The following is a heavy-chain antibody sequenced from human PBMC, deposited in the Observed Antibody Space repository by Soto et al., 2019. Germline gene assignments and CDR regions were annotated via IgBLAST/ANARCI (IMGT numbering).Heavy chain of an antibody. Sequence: GASVKVSCKASGYAFTSYGISWVRQAPGQGLEWMGWISAYNGNTNYAQKLQGRVTMTTDTSTSTAYMELRSLRSDDTAVYYCARGGIAEKYYDFWSGSLRGYYYYGMDVWGQGTTVTVSS. D-gene: IGHD3-3*01. V-gene: IGHV1-18*04. CDR2: ISAYNGNT. J-gene: IGHJ6*02. CDR3: ARGGIAEKYYDFWSGSLRGYYYYGMDV. CDR1: GYAFTSYG.